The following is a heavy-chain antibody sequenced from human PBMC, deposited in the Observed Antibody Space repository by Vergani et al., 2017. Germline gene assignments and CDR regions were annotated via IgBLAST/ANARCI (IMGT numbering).Heavy chain of an antibody. Sequence: QVQLQESGPGLVKPSQTLSLTCTVSGGSISSGGYYWSWIRQHPGKGLEWIGYIYTSGSTNYNPSLKSRVTISVDTSKNQFSLKLSSVTAADTAVYYCARDRTIFGFDPWGQGTLVTVSS. J-gene: IGHJ5*02. V-gene: IGHV4-31*03. CDR1: GGSISSGGYY. CDR2: IYTSGST. CDR3: ARDRTIFGFDP. D-gene: IGHD3-3*01.